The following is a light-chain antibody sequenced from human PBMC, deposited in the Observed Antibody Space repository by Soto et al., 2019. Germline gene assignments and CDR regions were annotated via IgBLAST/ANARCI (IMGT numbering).Light chain of an antibody. J-gene: IGKJ1*01. CDR3: MQALQTPPWT. V-gene: IGKV2-28*01. CDR1: QSLLHSNGYNY. CDR2: LGS. Sequence: DIVMTQSPLSLPVTPGEPASISCRSSQSLLHSNGYNYLDWYLQKPGQSPQLLIYLGSNRASGVPDRFSGSGSGTDFTLKINRVEAEDVGVYYCMQALQTPPWTFGQGTKLEI.